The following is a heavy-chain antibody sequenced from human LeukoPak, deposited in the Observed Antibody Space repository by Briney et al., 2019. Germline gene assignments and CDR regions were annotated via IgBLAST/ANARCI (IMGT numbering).Heavy chain of an antibody. V-gene: IGHV3-23*01. CDR1: GFTFSSYA. D-gene: IGHD3-22*01. Sequence: GGSLRLSCAASGFTFSSYAMSWVRQAPAKGLKWVSGISGSGGSTYYADSVKGRFTISRDSSKNTLYLQMNGLRAEDTAVYYCAKDDYDSSGYPNAFHIWGQGTMVTVSS. J-gene: IGHJ3*02. CDR2: ISGSGGST. CDR3: AKDDYDSSGYPNAFHI.